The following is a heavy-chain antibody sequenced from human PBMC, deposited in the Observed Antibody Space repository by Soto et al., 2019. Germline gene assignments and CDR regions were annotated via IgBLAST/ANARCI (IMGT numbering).Heavy chain of an antibody. CDR1: GYTFTSCG. CDR2: ISTSKGDT. Sequence: QVQMVQSGPEVKKPGASVKVSCKTSGYTFTSCGVAWVRQDPGQGLEWMGWISTSKGDTTYAQKFQGRVTMTTDTSTSTAYMELRSLRSDDTAVYYCATRSPAFDFWGQGTLVTVSS. J-gene: IGHJ4*02. V-gene: IGHV1-18*01. CDR3: ATRSPAFDF.